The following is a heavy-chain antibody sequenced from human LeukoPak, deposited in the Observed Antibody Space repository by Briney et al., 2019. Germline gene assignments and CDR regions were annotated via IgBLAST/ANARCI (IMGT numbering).Heavy chain of an antibody. J-gene: IGHJ4*02. V-gene: IGHV1-2*02. CDR1: GYTFTDYF. Sequence: ASVKVSCKASGYTFTDYFMFWVRQAPGQGLEWMGRINPNTGDTKYAQKFQGRVTMTRDTSITTAYMELSSLISDDTAVYYCASSRMRSQVVIYTPFYWGQGTLVTVSS. CDR3: ASSRMRSQVVIYTPFY. D-gene: IGHD3-10*01. CDR2: INPNTGDT.